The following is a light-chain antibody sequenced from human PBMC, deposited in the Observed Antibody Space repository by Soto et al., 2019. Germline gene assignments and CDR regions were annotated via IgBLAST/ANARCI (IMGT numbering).Light chain of an antibody. Sequence: QSVLTQPTSVSGSPGQSITISCTGVSSDIGGYNHVSWYQQHPGNVPRLIIYDVDNRPLGISNRLSGSQSGNTASLSISGLQAEDEADYYCCAYTARTTLSWVFGGGTKLTVL. CDR1: SSDIGGYNH. J-gene: IGLJ3*02. CDR3: CAYTARTTLSWV. CDR2: DVD. V-gene: IGLV2-14*03.